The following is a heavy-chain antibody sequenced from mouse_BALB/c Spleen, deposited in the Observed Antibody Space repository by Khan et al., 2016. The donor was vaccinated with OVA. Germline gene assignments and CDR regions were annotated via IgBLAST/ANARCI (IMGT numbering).Heavy chain of an antibody. V-gene: IGHV3-1*02. CDR2: IYCSGSI. CDR3: TRDGNYMDY. Sequence: QLEESGPDLVKPSQSLSLTCTVTGYSITSGYAWHWIRQFPGNKLEWMAYIYCSGSINYNPSLKSRISVTRDTSKNQFFLQLNSVTSEDTATYYCTRDGNYMDYWGQGTSVTVSS. J-gene: IGHJ4*01. CDR1: GYSITSGYA. D-gene: IGHD2-1*01.